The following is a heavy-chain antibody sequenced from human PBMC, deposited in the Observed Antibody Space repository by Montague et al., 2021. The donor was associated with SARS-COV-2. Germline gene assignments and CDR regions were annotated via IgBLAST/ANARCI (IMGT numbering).Heavy chain of an antibody. V-gene: IGHV4-34*01. CDR2: INHSANT. CDR1: GGSLSGYY. Sequence: SETLSLTCAVYGGSLSGYYWSWIRQPPEKGLEWIGEINHSANTKYNPSLKSPVTISIDTSKNQFSLKMTSMTAADTATYYCASGIYPSGSYYNRYYYGLNIWGPGTTVIVSS. CDR3: ASGIYPSGSYYNRYYYGLNI. J-gene: IGHJ6*02. D-gene: IGHD3-10*01.